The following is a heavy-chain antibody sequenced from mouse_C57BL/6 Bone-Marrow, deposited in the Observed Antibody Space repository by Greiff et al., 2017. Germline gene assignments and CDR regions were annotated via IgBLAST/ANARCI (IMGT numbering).Heavy chain of an antibody. J-gene: IGHJ1*03. CDR3: ARGYYGSSPSIDV. CDR1: GYTFTSYW. D-gene: IGHD1-1*01. V-gene: IGHV1-53*01. Sequence: QVQLQQPGTELVKPGASVKLSCKASGYTFTSYWMHWVKQRPGHGLAWIGNINPSHGGTNYHEKFKSKATLTVDKSSSPAYMQLSSLTSEDSAVYYCARGYYGSSPSIDVWGTGTTVTVSS. CDR2: INPSHGGT.